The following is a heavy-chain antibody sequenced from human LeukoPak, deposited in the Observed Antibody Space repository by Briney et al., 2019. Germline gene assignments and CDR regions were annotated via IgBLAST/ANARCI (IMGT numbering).Heavy chain of an antibody. CDR3: TKRGVAVAGNYYYYMDV. V-gene: IGHV3-7*01. Sequence: GGSLRLSCAASGFTFSSYWMSWVRQAPGKGLEWVANIKQDGSEKYYVDSVKGRFTISRDNAKNSLYLQMNSLRAEDTAVYYCTKRGVAVAGNYYYYMDVWGKGTTVTISS. D-gene: IGHD6-19*01. J-gene: IGHJ6*03. CDR2: IKQDGSEK. CDR1: GFTFSSYW.